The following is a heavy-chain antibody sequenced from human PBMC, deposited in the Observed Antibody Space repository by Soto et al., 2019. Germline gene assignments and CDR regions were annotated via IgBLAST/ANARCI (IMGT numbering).Heavy chain of an antibody. V-gene: IGHV4-59*01. Sequence: PSETLSLTCTVSGGSISSYYWSWIRQPPGKGLEWIGYIYYSGSTNYNPSLKSRVTISVDTSKNQFSLKLSSVTAADTAVYYCARGASKHDYWGQGTLVTVSS. CDR2: IYYSGST. CDR1: GGSISSYY. CDR3: ARGASKHDY. J-gene: IGHJ4*02.